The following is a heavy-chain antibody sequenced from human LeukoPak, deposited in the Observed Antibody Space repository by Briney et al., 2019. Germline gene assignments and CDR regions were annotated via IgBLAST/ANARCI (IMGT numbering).Heavy chain of an antibody. CDR2: IKQDGNEK. J-gene: IGHJ4*02. Sequence: PGGSLRLSCAASGFIFSSYWMSWVRQAPGKGLEWVANIKQDGNEKYYLDSVGGRFTISRDNAKNSLYLQMNSLRAEDTAVYYCARDLGKIGGNSSPFDYWGQGTLVTVSS. CDR1: GFIFSSYW. CDR3: ARDLGKIGGNSSPFDY. D-gene: IGHD4-23*01. V-gene: IGHV3-7*01.